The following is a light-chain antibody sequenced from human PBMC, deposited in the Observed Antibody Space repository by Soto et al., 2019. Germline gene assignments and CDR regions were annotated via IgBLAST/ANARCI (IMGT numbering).Light chain of an antibody. CDR1: QSIRSY. J-gene: IGKJ3*01. V-gene: IGKV3-11*01. CDR3: QQRYTSPS. CDR2: DAS. Sequence: ETVLTQSPATLSLSPGERATLSCRASQSIRSYLAWYQQKPGQAPKLLIYDASNRATSIPARFSGSGSGTDFTLTISTLEPEDFAVYFCQQRYTSPSFGPGTKVDIK.